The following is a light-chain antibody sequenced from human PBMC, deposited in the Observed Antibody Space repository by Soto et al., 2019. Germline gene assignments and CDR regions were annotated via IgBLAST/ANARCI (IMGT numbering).Light chain of an antibody. Sequence: EIVLTQSPGTLSLSPGERATLSCRASQSVGSRYLAWYQQKPGQAPRPLIYATSSRATDVPDRFSGSGSGTDFTLTISRLEPEDFAVYYCQQYGNSLPWTFGQGTKVDIK. CDR1: QSVGSRY. V-gene: IGKV3-20*01. J-gene: IGKJ1*01. CDR3: QQYGNSLPWT. CDR2: ATS.